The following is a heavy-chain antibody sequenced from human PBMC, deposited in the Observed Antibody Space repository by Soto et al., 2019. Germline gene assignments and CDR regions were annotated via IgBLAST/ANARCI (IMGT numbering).Heavy chain of an antibody. CDR1: GFSFSSYD. CDR3: AKGSTYSFYFDH. V-gene: IGHV3-23*01. CDR2: IIGNSGTT. D-gene: IGHD5-18*01. Sequence: AGGSLRLSCVASGFSFSSYDMSWVRHAPGKGLEWVSFIIGNSGTTYYADSVKGRFTISRDNSKNTSYLQMSRLGAEDTAAYYCAKGSTYSFYFDHWGQGTLVTVSS. J-gene: IGHJ4*01.